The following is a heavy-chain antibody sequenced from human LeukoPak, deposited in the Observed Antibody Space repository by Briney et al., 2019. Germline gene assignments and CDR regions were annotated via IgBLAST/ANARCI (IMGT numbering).Heavy chain of an antibody. V-gene: IGHV1-2*02. CDR2: IKPHSGDT. D-gene: IGHD3-22*01. Sequence: ASVKVSCKASGYTFPAYYLHWVRQAPGQGLEWMGWIKPHSGDTNYAQKFQGRVTMTTDTSITTAYMELSSLTSDDTAVYYCATTDSSGYYRNWFDPWGQGTLVTVSS. CDR3: ATTDSSGYYRNWFDP. J-gene: IGHJ5*02. CDR1: GYTFPAYY.